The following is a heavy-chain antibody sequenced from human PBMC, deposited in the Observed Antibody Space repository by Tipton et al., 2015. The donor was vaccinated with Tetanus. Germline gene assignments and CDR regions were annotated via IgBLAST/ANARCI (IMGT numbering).Heavy chain of an antibody. CDR1: GASIISSSYF. V-gene: IGHV4-39*07. J-gene: IGHJ5*02. CDR2: IFYSGST. D-gene: IGHD3-16*01. CDR3: ARDQGGGRVARLNWFGP. Sequence: TLSLTCTVSGASIISSSYFWGWIRQPPGKGLEWIGHIFYSGSTHYNPSLKSRVPISVDTSNNQFSLRLSSVTAADTAVYYCARDQGGGRVARLNWFGPWGQGTLVTVSS.